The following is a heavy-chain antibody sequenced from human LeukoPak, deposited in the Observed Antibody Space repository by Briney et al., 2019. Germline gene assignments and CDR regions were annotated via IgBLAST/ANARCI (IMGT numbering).Heavy chain of an antibody. D-gene: IGHD3-10*01. CDR2: INPNSGGT. CDR3: AREKYDGKSWDS. V-gene: IGHV1-2*06. CDR1: GYAFTGYY. Sequence: VASVKVSCKASGYAFTGYYIHWVRQAPGQGLEWMGRINPNSGGTNYAQNFQGRVTMTRDTSISTAYMELTRLRSDDTAVYYCAREKYDGKSWDSWGQGTLVTVSS. J-gene: IGHJ4*02.